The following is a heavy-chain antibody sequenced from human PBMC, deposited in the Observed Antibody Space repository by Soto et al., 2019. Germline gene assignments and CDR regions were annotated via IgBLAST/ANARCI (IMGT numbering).Heavy chain of an antibody. V-gene: IGHV1-46*01. D-gene: IGHD2-21*02. CDR2: VNPSGGHT. Sequence: QVQLMQSGAEVKKPGASVKVSCKASGDTFTDYYMHWVRQAPGQGLEWMGTVNPSGGHTTYAQHFLGRVPMTRDTSTSTLYMELTSLTSDDTAIYYCARGGHVVVVTAALDYWGQGTLVTVSS. J-gene: IGHJ4*02. CDR1: GDTFTDYY. CDR3: ARGGHVVVVTAALDY.